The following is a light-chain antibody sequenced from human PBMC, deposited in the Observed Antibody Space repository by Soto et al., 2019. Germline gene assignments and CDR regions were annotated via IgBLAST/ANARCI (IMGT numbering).Light chain of an antibody. V-gene: IGKV1-5*01. Sequence: DIQMTQSPSTLSASVGDRVTITCRASQSISSWLAWYQQKLGRAPRLLIYDASSLESGVPSSFSGSGYGTEFTLAFSSLQPDDFATYYCQQYNTYSSLPFGGGTKVEIK. CDR1: QSISSW. J-gene: IGKJ4*01. CDR3: QQYNTYSSLP. CDR2: DAS.